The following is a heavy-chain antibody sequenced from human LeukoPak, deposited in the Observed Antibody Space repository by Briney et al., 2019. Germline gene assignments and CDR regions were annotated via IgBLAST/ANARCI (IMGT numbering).Heavy chain of an antibody. D-gene: IGHD1-26*01. V-gene: IGHV4-59*08. Sequence: SETLSLTCTVSGGSISSYYWSWIRQPPGKGLEWIGYIYYSGSTNYNPSLKSRVTISVDTSKNQFSLKLSSVIAADTAVYYCARQVGSYSPFDYWGQGTLVTVSS. CDR2: IYYSGST. CDR3: ARQVGSYSPFDY. CDR1: GGSISSYY. J-gene: IGHJ4*02.